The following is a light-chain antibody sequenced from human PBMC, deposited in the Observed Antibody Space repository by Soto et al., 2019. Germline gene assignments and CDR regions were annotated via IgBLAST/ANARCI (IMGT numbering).Light chain of an antibody. CDR2: GAS. J-gene: IGKJ2*01. V-gene: IGKV3-20*01. CDR1: QSVDSSY. Sequence: EIVLTQSPGTMSLSPGERATLSCRASQSVDSSYLAGYQQKPGQSPRLLIYGASSRATDIPDRFSDSGSGQDFTLTISRLEREDVAVYYRHRDGSSPQFTFGQGTKLEIK. CDR3: HRDGSSPQFT.